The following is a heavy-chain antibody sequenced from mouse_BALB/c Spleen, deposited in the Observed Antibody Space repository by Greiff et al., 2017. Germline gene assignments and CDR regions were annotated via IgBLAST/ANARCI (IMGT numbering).Heavy chain of an antibody. CDR1: GYTFTDYN. J-gene: IGHJ3*01. CDR2: INPNNGGT. CDR3: ARGSSYVGFAY. V-gene: IGHV1-18*01. Sequence: VQLQQSGPELVKPGASVKIPRKASGYTFTDYNMDWVKQSHGKSLEWIGDINPNNGGTIYNQKFKGKATLTVDKSSSTAYMELRSLTSEDTAVYYCARGSSYVGFAYWGQGTLVTVSA. D-gene: IGHD1-1*01.